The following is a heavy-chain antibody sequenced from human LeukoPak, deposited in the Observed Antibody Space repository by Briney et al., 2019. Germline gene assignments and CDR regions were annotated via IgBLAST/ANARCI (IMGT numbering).Heavy chain of an antibody. CDR1: GGSISSYY. CDR3: ARDYYGSGSYYEGYYYYYMDV. J-gene: IGHJ6*03. Sequence: ASETLSLTCTVSGGSISSYYWSWIRQPPGKGLEWIGYIYYSGSTNYNPSLKSRVTISVDTSKNQFSLKQSSVTAADTAVYYCARDYYGSGSYYEGYYYYYMDVWGKGTTVTVSS. D-gene: IGHD3-10*01. CDR2: IYYSGST. V-gene: IGHV4-59*01.